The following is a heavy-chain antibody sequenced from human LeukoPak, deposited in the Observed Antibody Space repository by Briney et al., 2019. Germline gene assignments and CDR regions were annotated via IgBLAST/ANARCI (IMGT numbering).Heavy chain of an antibody. V-gene: IGHV3-7*01. Sequence: SGGPLTLSCAASGFTYSSYWMSWLRQAPGEAREWVANIKQDGSEKYYVHSVKGRFTISRDKAKNTLYLQMNSLRAEVTAVYCCARDRDWKDAFDIWGQGTMVTVSS. CDR1: GFTYSSYW. CDR2: IKQDGSEK. J-gene: IGHJ3*02. D-gene: IGHD1-1*01. CDR3: ARDRDWKDAFDI.